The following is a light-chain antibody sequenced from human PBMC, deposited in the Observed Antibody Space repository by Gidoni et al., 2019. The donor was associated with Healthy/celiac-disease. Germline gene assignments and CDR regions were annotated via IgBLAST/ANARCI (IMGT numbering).Light chain of an antibody. CDR1: QSVSSY. J-gene: IGKJ3*01. Sequence: DIVLTHSPATLSLSPGERATLSCRASQSVSSYLAWYQQKPGQAPRRHIYDASNRATGIPARFRCSGSGTDFTLTISSREPEDVAVYNCHQRSNWPPKVTFGRXTKVEIK. V-gene: IGKV3-11*01. CDR2: DAS. CDR3: HQRSNWPPKVT.